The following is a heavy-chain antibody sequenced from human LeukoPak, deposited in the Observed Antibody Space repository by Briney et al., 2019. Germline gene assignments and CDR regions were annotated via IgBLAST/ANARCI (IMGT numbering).Heavy chain of an antibody. Sequence: PGGSLRLSCAASGFTFSSYGMHWVRQAPGKGLEWVAVISHDGGNKYYADSVKGRFTISRDNSKNTLYLQMNSPRAEDTAVYYCAKELGGFGELFYYYGMDVWGQGTTVTVSS. CDR1: GFTFSSYG. J-gene: IGHJ6*02. V-gene: IGHV3-30*18. D-gene: IGHD3-10*01. CDR3: AKELGGFGELFYYYGMDV. CDR2: ISHDGGNK.